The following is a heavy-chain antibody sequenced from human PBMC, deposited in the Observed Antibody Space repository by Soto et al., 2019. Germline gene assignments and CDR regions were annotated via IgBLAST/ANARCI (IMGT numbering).Heavy chain of an antibody. CDR1: GGSIGSYY. D-gene: IGHD3-22*01. CDR3: TTGGTMIAQYYFDY. Sequence: SETLSLTCTVSGGSIGSYYWTWIRQPPGKGLEWIGYRNHRGSANYNPFLKSRLAISIDASKNQFSLNLTSVTTADTAVYYCTTGGTMIAQYYFDYWGQGALVTVSS. CDR2: RNHRGSA. V-gene: IGHV4-59*03. J-gene: IGHJ4*02.